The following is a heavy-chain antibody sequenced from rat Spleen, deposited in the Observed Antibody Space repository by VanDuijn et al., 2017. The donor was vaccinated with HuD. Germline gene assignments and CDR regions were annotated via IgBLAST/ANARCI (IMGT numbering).Heavy chain of an antibody. V-gene: IGHV2S8*01. CDR3: ARSGRD. CDR1: GFSLTSYG. CDR2: ISSGGST. Sequence: QVQLKESGPGLVQPSQTLSLTCTVSGFSLTSYGVSWVRQPPGKGLEWIAAISSGGSTYYNSALKSRLSISRDTSKSQVFLKMNSLQTEDTAMYFCARSGRDWGQGVMVTVSS. J-gene: IGHJ2*01. D-gene: IGHD4-3*01.